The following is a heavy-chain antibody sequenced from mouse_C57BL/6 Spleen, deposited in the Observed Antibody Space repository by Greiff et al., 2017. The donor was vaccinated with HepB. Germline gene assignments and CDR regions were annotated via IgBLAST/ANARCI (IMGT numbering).Heavy chain of an antibody. Sequence: VQLQQSGAELVKPGASVKLSCTASGFYIKDYYMHWVKQRTEQGLEWIGRIDPEDGENKYAPKFQGKATSTDDSSTNTAYLQLSSLTSEYTAIYYCSRSIYSNYPDYWGQGTTLTVSS. J-gene: IGHJ2*01. CDR2: IDPEDGEN. D-gene: IGHD2-5*01. CDR1: GFYIKDYY. CDR3: SRSIYSNYPDY. V-gene: IGHV14-2*01.